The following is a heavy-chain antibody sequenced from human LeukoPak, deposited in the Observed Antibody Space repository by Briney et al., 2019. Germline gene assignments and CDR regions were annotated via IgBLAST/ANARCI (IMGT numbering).Heavy chain of an antibody. V-gene: IGHV4-34*01. CDR2: INHSGST. CDR1: GGSISSGVYS. Sequence: SETLSLTCAVSGGSISSGVYSWSWIRQPPGKGLEWIGEINHSGSTNYNPSLKSRVTISVDTSKNQFSLKLSSVTAADTAVYYCASGALERYYYYYYMDVWGKGTTVTISS. CDR3: ASGALERYYYYYYMDV. J-gene: IGHJ6*03.